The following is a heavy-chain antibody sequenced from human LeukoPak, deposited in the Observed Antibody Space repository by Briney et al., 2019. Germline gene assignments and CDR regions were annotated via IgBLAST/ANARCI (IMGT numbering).Heavy chain of an antibody. V-gene: IGHV1-8*03. J-gene: IGHJ6*03. D-gene: IGHD1-7*01. Sequence: GASVKVSCKGSGYTFTSYDINWVRQATGQGLEWMGWMNPNSGNTGYAQKFQGRVTITRNTSISTAYMELSSLRSEDTAVYYCARGKTGTTPGSYYYMDVWGKGTTVTVSS. CDR1: GYTFTSYD. CDR3: ARGKTGTTPGSYYYMDV. CDR2: MNPNSGNT.